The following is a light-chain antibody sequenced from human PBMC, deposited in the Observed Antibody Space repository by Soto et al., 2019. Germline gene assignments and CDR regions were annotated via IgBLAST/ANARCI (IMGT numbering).Light chain of an antibody. CDR1: QSVSSSY. CDR2: SAS. J-gene: IGKJ4*01. CDR3: QLYGRSLT. V-gene: IGKV3-20*01. Sequence: EVVLTQSPGTLSLSPGQRATLSCRASQSVSSSYLAWYQQKPGLPPRLLIYSASSRATGIPDRISGSGSGTDFTLTISRLEPEDFAVYYCQLYGRSLTFGGGTKVDIK.